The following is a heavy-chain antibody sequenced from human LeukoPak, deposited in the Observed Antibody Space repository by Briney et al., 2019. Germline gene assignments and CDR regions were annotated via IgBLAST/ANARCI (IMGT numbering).Heavy chain of an antibody. D-gene: IGHD1-26*01. J-gene: IGHJ4*02. V-gene: IGHV3-74*01. CDR1: GFTFSTSW. Sequence: GGSLRLSCAASGFTFSTSWMHWVRQAPGKGLVWVSRIRSDGRTTSYADCVKGRFTISRDNAKNTLYLQMNSLRAEDTAVYYCARALGSPPNNWGQGTRVTVSS. CDR2: IRSDGRTT. CDR3: ARALGSPPNN.